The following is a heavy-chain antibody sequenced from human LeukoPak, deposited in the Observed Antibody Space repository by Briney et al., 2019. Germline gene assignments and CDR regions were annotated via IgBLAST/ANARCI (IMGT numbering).Heavy chain of an antibody. CDR3: GKDPNGDWVGGFDI. CDR1: GFIFGNYA. J-gene: IGHJ3*02. D-gene: IGHD2-21*01. CDR2: ISASGGMT. Sequence: GVTLRLSWEGSGFIFGNYAMSWVRQAPGKGPEWVSGISASGGMTHYADSVKGRFIISRDSSKNTVLLQMNSLRVEDTALYYCGKDPNGDWVGGFDIWGQGTLVTLSS. V-gene: IGHV3-23*01.